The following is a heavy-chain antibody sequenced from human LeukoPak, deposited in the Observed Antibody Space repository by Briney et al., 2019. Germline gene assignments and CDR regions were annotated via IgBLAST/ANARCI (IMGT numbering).Heavy chain of an antibody. Sequence: PGGSLRLSCAASGFTFSSYGMHWVRQAPGKGLEWVAVISYDGSNKYYADSVKGRFTISRDNSKNTLYLQMNSLRAEDTAVYYCTRRYYDSSGYFPSFYWGQGTLVTVSS. V-gene: IGHV3-30*03. CDR1: GFTFSSYG. CDR3: TRRYYDSSGYFPSFY. J-gene: IGHJ4*02. D-gene: IGHD3-22*01. CDR2: ISYDGSNK.